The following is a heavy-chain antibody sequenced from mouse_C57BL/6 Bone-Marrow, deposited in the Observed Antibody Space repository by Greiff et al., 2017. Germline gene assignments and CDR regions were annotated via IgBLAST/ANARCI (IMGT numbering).Heavy chain of an antibody. CDR3: ARFISTVVAADYYAMDY. CDR2: IYPSDSET. Sequence: QVQLKQPGAELVRPGSSVKLSCKASGYTFTSYWMDWVKQRPGQGLEWVGNIYPSDSETHYNQKFKAKATLTVDKSSSTASMQLSSLTSEDSAVYYCARFISTVVAADYYAMDYWGQGTSVTVSS. V-gene: IGHV1-61*01. D-gene: IGHD1-1*01. CDR1: GYTFTSYW. J-gene: IGHJ4*01.